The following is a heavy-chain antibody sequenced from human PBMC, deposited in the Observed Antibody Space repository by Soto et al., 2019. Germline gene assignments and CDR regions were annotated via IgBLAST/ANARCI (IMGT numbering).Heavy chain of an antibody. CDR1: GFTFNNYA. Sequence: GGSLRLSCAASGFTFNNYAMSWVRQAPGKGLEWVSTIKDSGGSTYYADSVKGRLTISRDNSKNTLYVQMNSLRAEDTAVYYCAKGDWNDVGDSFDIWGQGIMVTVSS. CDR3: AKGDWNDVGDSFDI. J-gene: IGHJ3*02. V-gene: IGHV3-23*01. CDR2: IKDSGGST. D-gene: IGHD1-1*01.